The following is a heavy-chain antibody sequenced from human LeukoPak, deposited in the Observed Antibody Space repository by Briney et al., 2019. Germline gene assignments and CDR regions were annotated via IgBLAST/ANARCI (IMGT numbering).Heavy chain of an antibody. D-gene: IGHD6-13*01. CDR3: ATPRARIAAAPS. V-gene: IGHV3-49*03. J-gene: IGHJ4*02. CDR2: IRSKAYGGTT. Sequence: PGRSLRLSCTASGFTFGDYAVSWFRQAPGKGLEWVGFIRSKAYGGTTEYAASVKGRFTISRDDSKSIAYLQMNSLKTEDTAVYYCATPRARIAAAPSWGQGTLVTVSS. CDR1: GFTFGDYA.